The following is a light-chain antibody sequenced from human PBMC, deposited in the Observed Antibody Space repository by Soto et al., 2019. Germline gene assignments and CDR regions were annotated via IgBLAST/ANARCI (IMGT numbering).Light chain of an antibody. CDR3: QQYHDWPPYT. V-gene: IGKV3-15*01. J-gene: IGKJ2*01. CDR2: GAS. CDR1: QSVGSN. Sequence: EIVMTQSPATLPVSPGERATLSCRASQSVGSNFAWYQQKPGQAPRLLIYGASTRATGIPARFSGSGSGTEFTLTISSLQSEHFAVYYCQQYHDWPPYTFGQGTKLEIK.